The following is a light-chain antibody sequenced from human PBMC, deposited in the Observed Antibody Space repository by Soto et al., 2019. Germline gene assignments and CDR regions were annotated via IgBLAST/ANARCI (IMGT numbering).Light chain of an antibody. CDR1: QSVGTY. J-gene: IGKJ2*01. CDR3: QQYNNWPHT. CDR2: DAS. Sequence: EIVLTQFPATLSLSPGQGASLSCRASQSVGTYLAWYRQKPGQAPRLLIYDASRRAPGIPARFSGSGSGTEFTLTISSLQSEDFAVYYCQQYNNWPHTFGQGTKLEIK. V-gene: IGKV3-15*01.